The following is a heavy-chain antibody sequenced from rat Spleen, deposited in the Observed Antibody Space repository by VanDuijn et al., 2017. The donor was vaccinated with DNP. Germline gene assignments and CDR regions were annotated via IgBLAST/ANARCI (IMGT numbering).Heavy chain of an antibody. CDR3: TRVRAPWGYFDY. Sequence: EVQLVESGGGLMQPGRSLKLSCAASGFTFSDYYMAWVRQAPTKGLEWVASISPSGGSTYYRDSVKGRFTISRDNAKSTLYLQMNSLRSEDTATYYCTRVRAPWGYFDYWGQGVMVTVSS. D-gene: IGHD3-1*01. V-gene: IGHV5-27*01. J-gene: IGHJ2*01. CDR1: GFTFSDYY. CDR2: ISPSGGST.